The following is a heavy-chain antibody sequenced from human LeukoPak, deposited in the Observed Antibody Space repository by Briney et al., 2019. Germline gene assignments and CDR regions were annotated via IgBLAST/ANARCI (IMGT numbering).Heavy chain of an antibody. V-gene: IGHV3-13*01. CDR1: GFTFSNYD. Sequence: GGSLRLSCAASGFTFSNYDLHWVRQATGKGLEWVSSIGTVGDAYYSGSVKGRFTISRDNSKNSLYLQMNSLRAEDTAIYYCARDSPDYGGKGFDYWGQGTLVTVSS. CDR3: ARDSPDYGGKGFDY. CDR2: IGTVGDA. J-gene: IGHJ4*02. D-gene: IGHD4-23*01.